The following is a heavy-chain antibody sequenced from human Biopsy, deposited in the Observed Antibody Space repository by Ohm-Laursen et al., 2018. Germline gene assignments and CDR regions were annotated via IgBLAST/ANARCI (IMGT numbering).Heavy chain of an antibody. D-gene: IGHD3-9*01. J-gene: IGHJ2*01. V-gene: IGHV4-31*03. Sequence: PSETLSLTCSVSGASVKTSGYFWAWIRQRPEKGLEWIGYISYNERTHYNPSLTSRLAISFDTSNNRISLQLRSVSVADTAVYYCVREPKTGTAEAWYFDLWGRGSPVTVPS. CDR1: GASVKTSGYF. CDR3: VREPKTGTAEAWYFDL. CDR2: ISYNERT.